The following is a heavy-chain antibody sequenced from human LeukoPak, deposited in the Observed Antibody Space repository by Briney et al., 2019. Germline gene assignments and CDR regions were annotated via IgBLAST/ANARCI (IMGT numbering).Heavy chain of an antibody. V-gene: IGHV4-4*07. CDR1: GGSISSYY. D-gene: IGHD4-17*01. CDR3: ARDPITVTDAFDI. J-gene: IGHJ3*02. CDR2: IYTSGST. Sequence: SETLSLTCTVSGGSISSYYWSWIRQPAGEGLEWIGRIYTSGSTDSNPSLKSRVTMSLDTPKNQFSLKLSSVTAADTAVYFCARDPITVTDAFDIWGQGTMVTVSS.